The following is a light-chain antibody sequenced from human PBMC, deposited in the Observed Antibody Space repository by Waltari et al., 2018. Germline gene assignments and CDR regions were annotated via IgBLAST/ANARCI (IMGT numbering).Light chain of an antibody. CDR1: QSVNSRY. J-gene: IGKJ3*01. V-gene: IGKV3-20*01. CDR3: QQYGSSPPTG. CDR2: GAS. Sequence: EIVLTQSPGTLSLSPGERATLSCRASQSVNSRYLAWYQQKSGQAPRLLIHGASSSATGIPARFSGSGSGTDFTLTISRLEPEDFAVYYCQQYGSSPPTGFGPGTKLDIK.